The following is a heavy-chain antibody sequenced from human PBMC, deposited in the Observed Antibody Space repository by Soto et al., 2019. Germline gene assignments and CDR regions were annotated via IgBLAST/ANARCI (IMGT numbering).Heavy chain of an antibody. CDR1: GGSFSGYY. CDR3: ARVSGGDSDPYYDGLGV. J-gene: IGHJ6*02. Sequence: QVHLQQWDAGLLKPSETLSLTCAVYGGSFSGYYWTWIRQPPGKGLEWIGEIRHRGNSNYSPPLKSRVTMSLDTSNNQFSLRLTSVTAADAAVYYCARVSGGDSDPYYDGLGVWGQGTTVTVSS. CDR2: IRHRGNS. V-gene: IGHV4-34*01. D-gene: IGHD2-21*02.